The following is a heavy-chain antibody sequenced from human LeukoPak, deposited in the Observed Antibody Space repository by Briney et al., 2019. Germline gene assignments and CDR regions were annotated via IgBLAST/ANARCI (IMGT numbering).Heavy chain of an antibody. CDR3: ARKDSGWHLY. CDR2: ISRSAATV. D-gene: IGHD6-19*01. CDR1: GFTFSSYE. J-gene: IGHJ4*02. V-gene: IGHV3-48*03. Sequence: GGSLRLSCAASGFTFSSYEMIWVRQAPGRGLEWISYISRSAATVYYADSVKGRFTISRDNAKNSLYLQMNSLRAEDTAVYYCARKDSGWHLYWGQGTLVTVSS.